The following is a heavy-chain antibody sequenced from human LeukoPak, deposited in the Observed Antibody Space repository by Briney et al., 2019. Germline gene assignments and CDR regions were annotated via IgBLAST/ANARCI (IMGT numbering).Heavy chain of an antibody. CDR3: ARESSSGSPFDY. CDR1: GGSISSGGYY. Sequence: SETLSLTCTVSGGSISSGGYYWGWIRQHPGKGLEWIGYIYYSGSTYYNPSLKSRVTISVDTSKNQFSLKLSSVTAADTAVYYCARESSSGSPFDYWGQGTLVTVSS. CDR2: IYYSGST. D-gene: IGHD3-22*01. V-gene: IGHV4-31*03. J-gene: IGHJ4*02.